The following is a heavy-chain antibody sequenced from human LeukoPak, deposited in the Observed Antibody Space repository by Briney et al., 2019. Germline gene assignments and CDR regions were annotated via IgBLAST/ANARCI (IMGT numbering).Heavy chain of an antibody. CDR3: ARACTSCYGTAYYYYYYYMDV. D-gene: IGHD2-2*01. V-gene: IGHV4-34*01. CDR1: GGSFSGYY. CDR2: INHSGST. Sequence: SETLSLTCAVYGGSFSGYYWSWIRQPPGKGLEWIAEINHSGSTNYNPSLKSRVTISVDTSKNQFSLKLSSVTAADTAVYYCARACTSCYGTAYYYYYYYMDVWGKGTTVTVSS. J-gene: IGHJ6*03.